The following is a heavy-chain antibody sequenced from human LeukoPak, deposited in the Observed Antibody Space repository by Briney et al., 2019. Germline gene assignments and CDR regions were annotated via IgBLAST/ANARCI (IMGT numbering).Heavy chain of an antibody. CDR2: IIPIFGTA. D-gene: IGHD3-22*01. J-gene: IGHJ3*02. V-gene: IGHV1-69*13. Sequence: SVKVSCKASGGTFSSYAISWVRQAPGQGLEWMGGIIPIFGTANYAQKFQGRVTITADESTSTAYMELSSLRPEDTAVYYCARNLSPDSSGYYDAFDIWGQGTMVTVSS. CDR3: ARNLSPDSSGYYDAFDI. CDR1: GGTFSSYA.